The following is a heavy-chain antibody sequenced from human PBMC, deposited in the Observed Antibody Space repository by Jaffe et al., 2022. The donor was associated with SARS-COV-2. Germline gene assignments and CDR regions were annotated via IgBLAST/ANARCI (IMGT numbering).Heavy chain of an antibody. Sequence: EVQLVESGGGLVQPGGSLRLSCTASGFTLSTYWMSWVRQAPGKGLEWVANIKQDGSEKNYVDSVKGRFTISRDNAKNSLYLQMNSLRAEDTAVYYCARNDFFYWGQGTLVTVSS. D-gene: IGHD2-21*02. V-gene: IGHV3-7*01. CDR2: IKQDGSEK. CDR1: GFTLSTYW. CDR3: ARNDFFY. J-gene: IGHJ4*02.